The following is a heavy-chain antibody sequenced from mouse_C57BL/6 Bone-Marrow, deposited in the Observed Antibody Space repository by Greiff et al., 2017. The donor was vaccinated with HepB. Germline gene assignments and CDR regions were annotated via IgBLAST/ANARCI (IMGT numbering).Heavy chain of an antibody. CDR3: ARGYDYAPAWFAY. D-gene: IGHD2-4*01. J-gene: IGHJ3*01. CDR1: GYTFTSYW. CDR2: IHPNSGST. Sequence: VQLQQPGAELVKPGASVKLSCKASGYTFTSYWMHWVKQRPGQGLEWIGMIHPNSGSTNYNEKFKSKATLTVDKSSSTAYMQLSSLTSEDSAVYYCARGYDYAPAWFAYWGQGTLVTVSA. V-gene: IGHV1-64*01.